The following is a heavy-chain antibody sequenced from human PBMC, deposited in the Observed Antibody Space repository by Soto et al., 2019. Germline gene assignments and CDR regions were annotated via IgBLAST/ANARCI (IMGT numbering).Heavy chain of an antibody. J-gene: IGHJ3*02. V-gene: IGHV1-3*01. D-gene: IGHD6-19*01. CDR3: ARASVAGTFAFGI. Sequence: QVQLVQSGAELKKPGASVKVSCKASGYTFTSYAMHWVRQAPGQRLEWMGWITAGNGNTNYSQKFQGRVTITRDTSAGPAYMELSSLRSEDTAVYYCARASVAGTFAFGIWGQGTMVTVSS. CDR1: GYTFTSYA. CDR2: ITAGNGNT.